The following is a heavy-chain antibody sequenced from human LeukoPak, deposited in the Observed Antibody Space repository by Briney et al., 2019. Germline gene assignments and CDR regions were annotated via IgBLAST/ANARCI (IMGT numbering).Heavy chain of an antibody. J-gene: IGHJ4*02. CDR3: ARGSYIAVAVTFDY. V-gene: IGHV4-31*03. Sequence: PSETLSLTCTVSGGSISSGGYYWSWIRQHPGKGLEWIGYIYYSGSTYYNPSLKSRVTISVDTSKNQFSLKLSSVTAADTAVYYCARGSYIAVAVTFDYWGQGTLVTVSS. CDR2: IYYSGST. CDR1: GGSISSGGYY. D-gene: IGHD6-19*01.